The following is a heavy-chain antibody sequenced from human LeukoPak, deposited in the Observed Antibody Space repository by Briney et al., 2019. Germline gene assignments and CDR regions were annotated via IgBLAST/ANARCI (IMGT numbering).Heavy chain of an antibody. V-gene: IGHV3-53*05. CDR3: ASEAVAGPGDY. Sequence: GGSLRLSCAASGFIVSSNYMSWVRQAPGKGLEWVSVIYSGGSTYYADSVKGRFTISRDNSKNTLYLQMNSLRAEDTAVYYCASEAVAGPGDYWGQGTLVTVSS. CDR2: IYSGGST. J-gene: IGHJ4*02. D-gene: IGHD6-19*01. CDR1: GFIVSSNY.